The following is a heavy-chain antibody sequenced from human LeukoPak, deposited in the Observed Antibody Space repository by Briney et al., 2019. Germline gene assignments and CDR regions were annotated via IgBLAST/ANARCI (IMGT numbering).Heavy chain of an antibody. CDR1: GFTFSRNG. Sequence: GGTLRLSCAASGFTFSRNGMTWVRQAPGKGLEWVSAISGSGGNTYYADSVKGRFTISRDNSKNSLYLQMNSLRAEDTAVYYCAREKAAAGRSVDYWGQGTLVTVSS. CDR3: AREKAAAGRSVDY. D-gene: IGHD6-13*01. V-gene: IGHV3-23*01. CDR2: ISGSGGNT. J-gene: IGHJ4*02.